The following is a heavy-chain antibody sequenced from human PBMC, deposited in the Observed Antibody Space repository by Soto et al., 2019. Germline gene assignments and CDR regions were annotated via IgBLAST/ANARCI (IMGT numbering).Heavy chain of an antibody. J-gene: IGHJ5*02. V-gene: IGHV4-59*01. CDR1: GGSISSYY. Sequence: PSETLSLTCTVSGGSISSYYWSWIRQPPGKGLEWLGYIYYSGSTNYNPSLKSRVTISVDTSKNQFSLKLSSVTAADTAVYYCASSPGRFFTGWFDPWGQGTLVTVSS. D-gene: IGHD3-3*01. CDR3: ASSPGRFFTGWFDP. CDR2: IYYSGST.